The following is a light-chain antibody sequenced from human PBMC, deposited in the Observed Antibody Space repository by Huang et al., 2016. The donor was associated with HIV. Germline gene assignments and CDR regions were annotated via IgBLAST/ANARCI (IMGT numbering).Light chain of an antibody. J-gene: IGKJ2*01. CDR3: QQRITWPPSYT. CDR2: ATS. V-gene: IGKV3-11*01. CDR1: QSVSSY. Sequence: EIVLTQSPATLSLSPGDRATLSCRASQSVSSYFAWYQQKPGQAPRLLIYATSNRGTGVPARFSGSGSGTDFTLTISSLEPEDFAVYYCQQRITWPPSYTFGQGTKVE.